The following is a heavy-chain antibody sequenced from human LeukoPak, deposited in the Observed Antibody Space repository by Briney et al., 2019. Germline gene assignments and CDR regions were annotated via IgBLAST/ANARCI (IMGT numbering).Heavy chain of an antibody. CDR3: EYSGYAKAFDY. J-gene: IGHJ4*02. D-gene: IGHD5-12*01. CDR1: GFTFNSYA. V-gene: IGHV3-23*01. CDR2: ISGSGGST. Sequence: GGSLRLSCAASGFTFNSYAMSWVRHAPGKGRECVSAISGSGGSTYYADSVKGRFTISRDNSKNTLYLQMNSLRAEDTAVYYCEYSGYAKAFDYWRQGTLVTVSS.